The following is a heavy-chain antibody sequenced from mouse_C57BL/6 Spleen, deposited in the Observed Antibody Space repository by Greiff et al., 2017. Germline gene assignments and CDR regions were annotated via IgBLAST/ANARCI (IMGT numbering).Heavy chain of an antibody. CDR3: AHYYDYGYWYFDV. CDR2: IYPRDGST. CDR1: GYTFTDHT. J-gene: IGHJ1*03. D-gene: IGHD2-4*01. V-gene: IGHV1-78*01. Sequence: VQLQQSDAELVKPGASVKISCKVSGYTFTDHTIHWMKQRPEQGLEWIGYIYPRDGSTKYNEKFKGKATLTADKSSSTAYMQLNSLTSEDSAVYFCAHYYDYGYWYFDVWGTGTTVTVSS.